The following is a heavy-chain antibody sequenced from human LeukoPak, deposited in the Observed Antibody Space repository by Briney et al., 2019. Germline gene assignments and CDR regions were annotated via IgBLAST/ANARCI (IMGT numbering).Heavy chain of an antibody. J-gene: IGHJ5*02. V-gene: IGHV1-8*01. Sequence: GASVKVSCKASGYTFTSYDINWVRQATGQGLEWMGWMNPNSGNTGYAQKFQGRVTMTRDTSTSTVYMELSSLRSEDTAVYYCARVGAEGFLEVGATRVGWFDPWGQGTLVTVSS. CDR1: GYTFTSYD. CDR3: ARVGAEGFLEVGATRVGWFDP. D-gene: IGHD1-26*01. CDR2: MNPNSGNT.